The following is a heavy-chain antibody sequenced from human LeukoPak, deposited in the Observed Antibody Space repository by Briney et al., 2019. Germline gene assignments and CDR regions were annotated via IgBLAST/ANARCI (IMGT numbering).Heavy chain of an antibody. CDR3: ARSGSYNPAQFDY. J-gene: IGHJ4*02. V-gene: IGHV3-53*01. CDR2: IYSGGST. Sequence: GGSHRLSCAASGSTVSSNYMSCVRQHPGEGLEWDSLIYSGGSTSTADSVKGRSTFPGANSRTNLYFKMTSLRAEDRAVYYCARSGSYNPAQFDYWGQGTLVTVSS. D-gene: IGHD1-26*01. CDR1: GSTVSSNY.